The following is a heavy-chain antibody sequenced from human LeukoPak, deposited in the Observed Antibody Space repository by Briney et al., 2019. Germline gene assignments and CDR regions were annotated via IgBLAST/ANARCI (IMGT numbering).Heavy chain of an antibody. CDR3: ARRALYSSGWLKFDP. CDR1: GFTFSSYS. V-gene: IGHV3-21*01. D-gene: IGHD6-19*01. CDR2: ISSSSSYI. Sequence: GSLRLSCSTSGFTFSSYSINRVRQAPGKGLEWVSSISSSSSYIYYADSVKGRFTISRDNAKNSLYLQMNSLRAEDTAVYYCARRALYSSGWLKFDPWGQGTLVTVSS. J-gene: IGHJ5*02.